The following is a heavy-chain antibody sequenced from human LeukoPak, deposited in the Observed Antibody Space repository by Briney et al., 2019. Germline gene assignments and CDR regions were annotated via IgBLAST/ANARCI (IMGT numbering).Heavy chain of an antibody. CDR1: GGSIRNYY. CDR3: ASRAYYDSSGLDY. CDR2: VSNSGST. V-gene: IGHV4-59*08. D-gene: IGHD3-22*01. Sequence: SETLSLTCSVYGGSIRNYYWTWIRQPPGKGLEWIGRVSNSGSTKYNPSLKSRVTISIDTSKKHFSLKLSSVTAADTAVYYCASRAYYDSSGLDYWGQGILVTVSS. J-gene: IGHJ4*02.